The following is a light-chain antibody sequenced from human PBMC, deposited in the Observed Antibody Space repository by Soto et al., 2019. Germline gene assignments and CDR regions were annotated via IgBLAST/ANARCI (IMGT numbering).Light chain of an antibody. CDR3: QHYNNWPQT. Sequence: ESLVTKSPYTLSVSLGERATLSCRASQSLRSSLAWYQQKPGQAPRLLIYDASTRATGIPARFSGSGSGTDFTLTISGLQSEDFAVYYCQHYNNWPQTFGQGTRLEI. CDR2: DAS. J-gene: IGKJ5*01. V-gene: IGKV3-15*01. CDR1: QSLRSS.